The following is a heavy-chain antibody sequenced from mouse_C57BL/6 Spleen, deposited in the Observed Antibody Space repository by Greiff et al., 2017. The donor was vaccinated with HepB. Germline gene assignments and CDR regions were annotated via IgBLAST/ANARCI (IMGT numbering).Heavy chain of an antibody. V-gene: IGHV5-9*01. CDR1: GFTFSSYT. J-gene: IGHJ4*01. Sequence: EVMLVESGGGLVKPGGSLKLSCAASGFTFSSYTMSWVRQTPEKRLEWVATISGGGGNTYYPDSVKGRFTISRDNAKNTLYLQMSSLRSEDTALYYCARYTTVVDYAMDYWGQGTSVTVSS. D-gene: IGHD1-1*01. CDR2: ISGGGGNT. CDR3: ARYTTVVDYAMDY.